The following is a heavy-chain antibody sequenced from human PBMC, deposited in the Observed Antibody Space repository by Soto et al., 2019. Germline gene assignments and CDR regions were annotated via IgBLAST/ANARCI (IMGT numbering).Heavy chain of an antibody. V-gene: IGHV3-11*01. CDR2: ISGSGTTI. CDR3: AGDPYYYASDF. Sequence: PGGSLRLSCAASGFAFSDHYMTWIRQAPGKGLEWVSYISGSGTTIHYADSARGRFTVSRDNARNSLYLQMNSLRADDTAVYYCAGDPYYYASDFWGQGTLVTVSS. J-gene: IGHJ4*02. D-gene: IGHD3-10*01. CDR1: GFAFSDHY.